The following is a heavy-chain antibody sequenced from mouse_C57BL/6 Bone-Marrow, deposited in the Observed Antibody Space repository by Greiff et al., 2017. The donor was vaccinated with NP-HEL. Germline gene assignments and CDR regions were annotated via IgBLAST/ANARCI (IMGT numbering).Heavy chain of an antibody. J-gene: IGHJ4*01. CDR1: GYSITSDY. V-gene: IGHV3-8*01. CDR3: ARSPYYGSSYDYAMDY. Sequence: EVQLQQSGPGLAKPSQTLSLTCSVTGYSITSDYWNWIRKFPGNKLEYMGYISYSGSTYYNPSLKSRISITRDTSKNQYYLQLNSVTTEDTATYYCARSPYYGSSYDYAMDYWGQGTSVTVSS. CDR2: ISYSGST. D-gene: IGHD1-1*01.